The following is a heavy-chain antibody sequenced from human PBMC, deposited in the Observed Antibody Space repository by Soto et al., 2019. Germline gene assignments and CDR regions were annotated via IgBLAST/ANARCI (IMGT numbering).Heavy chain of an antibody. CDR3: TRANWYSEY. D-gene: IGHD7-27*01. CDR2: IYYNGNT. V-gene: IGHV4-59*11. J-gene: IGHJ4*02. CDR1: GGSISNHY. Sequence: QVQLQESGPGLVKPSETLSLTCTVSGGSISNHYWSWIRQPPGKGLEWIGYIYYNGNTNYNPPLKSRVPMSVDTSKNQISLKLSSVTAADTAVYYCTRANWYSEYWGQGTLVTVSS.